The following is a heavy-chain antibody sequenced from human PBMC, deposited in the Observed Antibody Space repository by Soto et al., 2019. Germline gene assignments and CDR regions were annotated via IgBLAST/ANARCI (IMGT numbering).Heavy chain of an antibody. D-gene: IGHD1-26*01. CDR2: ISGSGFKK. Sequence: PGGSLRLSCAASGFIFENFGMSWVRQAPGKGLEWISSISGSGFKKYYADSVKGRFTISRDSSKSTVYLELNNLGAEDTAVYHCAKNQGVELVPLATVDWFDPWGQGSVVTVSS. CDR1: GFIFENFG. J-gene: IGHJ5*02. V-gene: IGHV3-23*01. CDR3: AKNQGVELVPLATVDWFDP.